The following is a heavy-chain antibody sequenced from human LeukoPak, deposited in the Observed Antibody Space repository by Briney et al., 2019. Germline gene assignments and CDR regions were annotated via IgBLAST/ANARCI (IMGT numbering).Heavy chain of an antibody. CDR2: IGIAGDT. V-gene: IGHV3-13*01. J-gene: IGHJ6*02. CDR1: GFTFSSYD. CDR3: ARAPPYSSASWGYYGMDV. Sequence: GGSLRLSCAASGFTFSSYDMHWVRQTTGKGPEWVSSIGIAGDTYYPGSVKGRFTISRENAKNSLYLQMNSLRAGDTAVYYCARAPPYSSASWGYYGMDVWSQGTTVTVSS. D-gene: IGHD6-6*01.